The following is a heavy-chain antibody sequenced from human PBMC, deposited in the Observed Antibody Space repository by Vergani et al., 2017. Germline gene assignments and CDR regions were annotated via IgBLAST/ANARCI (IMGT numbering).Heavy chain of an antibody. Sequence: EVQLVESGGGLVKPGGSLRLSCAASGFPFSSYSMNWVRQAPGKGLEWVSSISSSSSYIYYADSVKGRFTISRDNAKNSLYLQMNSLRAEDTAVYYCASIPGYSYIKWDYYYYGMDVWGQGTTVTVSS. CDR2: ISSSSSYI. CDR3: ASIPGYSYIKWDYYYYGMDV. D-gene: IGHD5-18*01. V-gene: IGHV3-21*01. J-gene: IGHJ6*02. CDR1: GFPFSSYS.